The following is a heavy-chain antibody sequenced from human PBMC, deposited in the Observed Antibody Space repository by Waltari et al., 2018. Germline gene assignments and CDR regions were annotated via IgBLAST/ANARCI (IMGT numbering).Heavy chain of an antibody. CDR1: GGSISSGDYY. V-gene: IGHV4-30-4*08. D-gene: IGHD2-2*01. CDR3: ARDRVVPADEPDYYGLDV. J-gene: IGHJ6*02. CDR2: TDYIRNT. Sequence: QVQLQESGPGLVRPSQTLSLTCTVSGGSISSGDYYWRWIRQPPGKGLEWIGYTDYIRNTYYKPSLRSRVTISVDTSKNQFSLKLSSVTVADTAVYYCARDRVVPADEPDYYGLDVWGQGTTVTVSS.